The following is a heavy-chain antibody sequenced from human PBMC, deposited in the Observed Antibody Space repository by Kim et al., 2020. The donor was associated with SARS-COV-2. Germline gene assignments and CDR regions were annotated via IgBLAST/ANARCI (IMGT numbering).Heavy chain of an antibody. J-gene: IGHJ6*02. Sequence: YYSTSLKTRLTISKDTSKNQVVLTMTNMDPVDTATYYCARAYSRFDGMDVWGQGTTVTVSS. CDR3: ARAYSRFDGMDV. V-gene: IGHV2-70*01. D-gene: IGHD6-13*01.